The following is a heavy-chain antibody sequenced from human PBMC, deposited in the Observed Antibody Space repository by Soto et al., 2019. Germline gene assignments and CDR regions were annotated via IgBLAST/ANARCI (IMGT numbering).Heavy chain of an antibody. D-gene: IGHD6-6*01. V-gene: IGHV1-69*10. J-gene: IGHJ1*01. CDR2: IIHILGIA. CDR1: GGTFSSYA. Sequence: ASVKVSCKASGGTFSSYAISWVRQAPGQGLEWMGGIIHILGIANYAQKFQGRVTITADKSTSTASMELSSLRSEDTAVYYCARDLITAEQLEYFQHWGQGTLVTVSS. CDR3: ARDLITAEQLEYFQH.